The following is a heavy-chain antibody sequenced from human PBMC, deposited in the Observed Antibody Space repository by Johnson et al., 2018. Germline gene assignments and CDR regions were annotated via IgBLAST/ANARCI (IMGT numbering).Heavy chain of an antibody. D-gene: IGHD3-22*01. V-gene: IGHV4-59*01. Sequence: QVQLQESGPGLVKPSETLSLTCTVSGVSISSYYWNWIRQPPGKGLEWIGYFYNSETTNYNPSLKSRVTTSVDTSKNQFSLKLTSVTAADTAVYYCARGPDSIELDYNYSYMDVWGKGTTVTVSS. CDR3: ARGPDSIELDYNYSYMDV. CDR1: GVSISSYY. CDR2: FYNSETT. J-gene: IGHJ6*03.